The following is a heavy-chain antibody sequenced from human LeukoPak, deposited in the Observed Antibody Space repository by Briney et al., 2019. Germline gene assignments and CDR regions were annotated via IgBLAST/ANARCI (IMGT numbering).Heavy chain of an antibody. D-gene: IGHD3-22*01. CDR1: GFTFSSYW. J-gene: IGHJ4*02. Sequence: GGSLRLSCAASGFTFSSYWMSWVRQAPGKGLEWVAVISYDGSNKYYADSVKGRFTISRDNSKNTLYLQMNSLRAEDTAVYYCAKRKGHDSSGYYFDVFDYWGQGTLVTVSS. V-gene: IGHV3-30*18. CDR2: ISYDGSNK. CDR3: AKRKGHDSSGYYFDVFDY.